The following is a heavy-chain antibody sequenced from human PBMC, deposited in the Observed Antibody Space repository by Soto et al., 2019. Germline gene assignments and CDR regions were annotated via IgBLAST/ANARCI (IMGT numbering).Heavy chain of an antibody. V-gene: IGHV4-34*01. CDR1: GGSFSGYY. D-gene: IGHD3-9*01. J-gene: IGHJ2*01. CDR3: ARESHDILTGPPWVWYCDL. Sequence: QVQLQQWGAGPLRPLETLSLTCGVSGGSFSGYYWAWIRQSPGKGLEWIGEVNDRGSINYNPSLKSGVSISIDTSKNHYSRNLRSVTAADTAVYYCARESHDILTGPPWVWYCDLWGRGTLVTVSS. CDR2: VNDRGSI.